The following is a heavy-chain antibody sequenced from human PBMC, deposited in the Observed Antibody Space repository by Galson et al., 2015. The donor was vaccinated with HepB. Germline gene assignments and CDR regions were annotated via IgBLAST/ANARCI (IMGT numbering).Heavy chain of an antibody. J-gene: IGHJ4*02. CDR3: ARYVLDILTGHYGDYFDY. CDR1: GFTFSSYE. CDR2: ISSSGSTI. D-gene: IGHD3-9*01. V-gene: IGHV3-48*03. Sequence: SLRLSCAASGFTFSSYEMNWVRQAPGKGLEWVSYISSSGSTIYYADSVKGRFTISRDNAKNSLYLQMNSLRAEDTAVYYCARYVLDILTGHYGDYFDYWGQGTLVTVSS.